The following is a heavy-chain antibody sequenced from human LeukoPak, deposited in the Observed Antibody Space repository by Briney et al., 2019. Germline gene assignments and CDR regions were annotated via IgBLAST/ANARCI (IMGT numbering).Heavy chain of an antibody. CDR1: GFTFSSYS. CDR3: ASTYYDFWSGYPQFDY. Sequence: PGGSLRLSCAASGFTFSSYSMTWVRQAPGKGLEWVSSISSSSSYIYYADSVKGRFTISRDNAKNSLYLQMNSLRAEDTAVYYCASTYYDFWSGYPQFDYWGQGTLVTVSS. J-gene: IGHJ4*02. D-gene: IGHD3-3*01. V-gene: IGHV3-21*01. CDR2: ISSSSSYI.